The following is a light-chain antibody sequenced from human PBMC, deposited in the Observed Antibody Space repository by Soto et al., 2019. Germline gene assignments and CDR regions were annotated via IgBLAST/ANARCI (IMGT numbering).Light chain of an antibody. Sequence: EILLTQSPATLSVTPGERVTLSCRASQSVRNKLAWYQQQPVQAPRVLIYDTSTRATGLPARFSGSGSGTDFTLTISSLQSEDSAVYYCQQYYSGSAITFGQGTRLEIK. CDR2: DTS. J-gene: IGKJ5*01. CDR3: QQYYSGSAIT. CDR1: QSVRNK. V-gene: IGKV3-15*01.